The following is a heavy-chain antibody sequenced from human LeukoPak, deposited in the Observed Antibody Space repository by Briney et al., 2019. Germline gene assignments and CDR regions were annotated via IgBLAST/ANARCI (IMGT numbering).Heavy chain of an antibody. CDR3: ARDLTMIVVAPDY. CDR2: ISGSGGST. Sequence: GGSLRLSCAASGFTFSSYAMSWVRQAPGKGLEWVSAISGSGGSTYYADSVKGRFTISRDNSKNTLYLQMNSLRAEDTAVYYCARDLTMIVVAPDYWGQGTLVSVSS. CDR1: GFTFSSYA. D-gene: IGHD3-22*01. J-gene: IGHJ4*02. V-gene: IGHV3-23*01.